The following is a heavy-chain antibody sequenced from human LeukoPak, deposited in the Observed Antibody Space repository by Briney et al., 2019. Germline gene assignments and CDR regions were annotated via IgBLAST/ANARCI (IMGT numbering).Heavy chain of an antibody. CDR3: ARGAGYCTSTSCHLWSDY. CDR2: ISSSSNI. V-gene: IGHV3-21*01. J-gene: IGHJ4*02. Sequence: GGSLRLSCAASEFTFSSYSMNWGRQAPGKGLEWGSSISSSSNIYYADSVKGRFAVSRDNAKNEMYLQMSSLRAEDTAVYFCARGAGYCTSTSCHLWSDYWGQGTLVTVSS. D-gene: IGHD2-2*01. CDR1: EFTFSSYS.